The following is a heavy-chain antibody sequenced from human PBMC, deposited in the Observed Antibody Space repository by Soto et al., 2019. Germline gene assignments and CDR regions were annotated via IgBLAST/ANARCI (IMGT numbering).Heavy chain of an antibody. CDR3: ARLYCSSPSCYSVGAFEI. D-gene: IGHD2-2*01. CDR2: IWFDGSDK. J-gene: IGHJ3*02. CDR1: GFTFSNYG. Sequence: PXVSLRLSCAASGFTFSNYGMHWVRQAPGKGLEWVALIWFDGSDKYYADSVKGRFTMSRDNSKNTVYLQMNSLRAEDTAMYYCARLYCSSPSCYSVGAFEIRGQGTMVTVSS. V-gene: IGHV3-33*01.